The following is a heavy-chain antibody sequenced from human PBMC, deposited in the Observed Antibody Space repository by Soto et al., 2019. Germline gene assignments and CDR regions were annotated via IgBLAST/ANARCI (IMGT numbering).Heavy chain of an antibody. CDR2: ISSSGSTI. J-gene: IGHJ6*02. D-gene: IGHD4-17*01. Sequence: QVQLVESGGGLVKPGGSLRLSCAASGFTFSDYYMSWIRQAPGKGLEWVSYISSSGSTIYYADSVKGRFTISRDNAKNXXYXQXXSLRAEDTAVYYCARESLYGDYGEWGYYYYYGMDVWGQGTTVTVSS. CDR1: GFTFSDYY. V-gene: IGHV3-11*01. CDR3: ARESLYGDYGEWGYYYYYGMDV.